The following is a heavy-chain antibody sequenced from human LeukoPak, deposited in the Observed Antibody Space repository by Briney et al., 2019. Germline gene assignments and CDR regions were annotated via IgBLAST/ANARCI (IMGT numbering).Heavy chain of an antibody. CDR2: IIPIFGTA. CDR1: GGTFSSYA. D-gene: IGHD6-13*01. CDR3: ARHMSIAAAGTDY. V-gene: IGHV1-69*06. Sequence: ASVKVSCKASGGTFSSYAISWVRQAPGQGLEWMGGIIPIFGTANYAQKFQGRVTITADKSTSTAYMELRSLRSDDTAVYYCARHMSIAAAGTDYWGQGTLVTVSS. J-gene: IGHJ4*02.